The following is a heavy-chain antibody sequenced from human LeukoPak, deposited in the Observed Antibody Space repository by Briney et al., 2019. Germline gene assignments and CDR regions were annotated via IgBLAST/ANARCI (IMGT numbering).Heavy chain of an antibody. CDR3: ARGMGSGSYSAAYYFDY. V-gene: IGHV1-8*01. J-gene: IGHJ4*02. D-gene: IGHD3-22*01. Sequence: GASVKVCCKASGYTFTSYDINWVRQATGQGLELMGWMNPNSGNTGYAQKFQGRATMTRNTSISTAYMELSSLRSEDTAVYYCARGMGSGSYSAAYYFDYWGQGTLVTVSS. CDR2: MNPNSGNT. CDR1: GYTFTSYD.